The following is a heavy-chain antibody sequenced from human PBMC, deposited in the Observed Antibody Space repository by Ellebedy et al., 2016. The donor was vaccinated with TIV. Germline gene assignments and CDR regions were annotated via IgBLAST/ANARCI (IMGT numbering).Heavy chain of an antibody. V-gene: IGHV4-61*08. CDR2: IYYSGST. J-gene: IGHJ6*03. CDR3: ARGDYYYYYYMDV. CDR1: GGSISSVGYP. Sequence: SETLSLXXAVSGGSISSVGYPWSWTRQPPGKGLEWIGYIYYSGSTNYNPSLKSRVTISVDTSKNQFSLKLNSVTAADTAVYYCARGDYYYYYYMDVWGKGTTVTVSS.